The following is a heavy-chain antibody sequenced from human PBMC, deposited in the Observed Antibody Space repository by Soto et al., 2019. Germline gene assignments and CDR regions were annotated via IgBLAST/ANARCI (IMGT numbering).Heavy chain of an antibody. CDR1: GGSLSSGGYY. Sequence: QVQLQESGPGLVKPSQTLSLTCTVSGGSLSSGGYYWSWIRQHPGKGLEWIGYIYYSGSTYYNPSLNRRFTISVDTSTNQFSLKLSSVTAADTAVHYRARVFSDSRSFFDPWGQGTLVTVSS. J-gene: IGHJ5*02. CDR3: ARVFSDSRSFFDP. CDR2: IYYSGST. V-gene: IGHV4-31*03. D-gene: IGHD6-13*01.